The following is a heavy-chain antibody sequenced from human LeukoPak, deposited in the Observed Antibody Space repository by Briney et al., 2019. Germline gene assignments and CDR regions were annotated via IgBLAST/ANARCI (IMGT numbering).Heavy chain of an antibody. Sequence: GGSLRLSCVVSEFTFSTCSMNWVRQAPGKGLEWVSSISSSSSYIYYADSVKGRFTISRDNAKNSLYLQMNSLRAEDTAVYYCAAYSGSYPEYFQYWGQGSLVTVSS. J-gene: IGHJ1*01. CDR2: ISSSSSYI. CDR1: EFTFSTCS. V-gene: IGHV3-21*01. CDR3: AAYSGSYPEYFQY. D-gene: IGHD1-26*01.